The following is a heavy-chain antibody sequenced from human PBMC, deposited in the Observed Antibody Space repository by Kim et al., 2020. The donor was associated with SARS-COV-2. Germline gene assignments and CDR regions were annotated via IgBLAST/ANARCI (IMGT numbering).Heavy chain of an antibody. D-gene: IGHD3-10*01. CDR3: ARLGLYGSGPSDGMDV. CDR2: IYYSGST. CDR1: GGSISSYY. V-gene: IGHV4-59*08. Sequence: SETLSLTCTVSGGSISSYYWSWIRQPPGKGLEWIGYIYYSGSTNYNPSLKSRVTISVDTSKNQFSLKLSSVTAADTAVYYCARLGLYGSGPSDGMDVWGQGTTVTVSS. J-gene: IGHJ6*02.